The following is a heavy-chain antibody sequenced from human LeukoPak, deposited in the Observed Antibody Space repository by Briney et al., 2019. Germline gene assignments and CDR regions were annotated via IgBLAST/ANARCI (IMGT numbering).Heavy chain of an antibody. CDR2: ISAYNGNT. CDR3: ARDASGSWYFDY. V-gene: IGHV1-18*04. CDR1: GYTFTSYY. D-gene: IGHD6-13*01. J-gene: IGHJ4*02. Sequence: ASVKVSCKASGYTFTSYYMHWVRQAPGQGLEWMGWISAYNGNTNYAQKLQGRVTMTTDTSTSTAYMELRSLRSDDTAVYYCARDASGSWYFDYWGQGTLVTVSS.